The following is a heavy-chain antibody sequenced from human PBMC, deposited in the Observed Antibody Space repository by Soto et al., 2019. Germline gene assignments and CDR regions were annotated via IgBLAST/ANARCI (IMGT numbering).Heavy chain of an antibody. CDR1: GFTFSSYG. V-gene: IGHV3-30*18. Sequence: GGSLRLSCAASGFTFSSYGMHWVRQAPGKGLEWVAVISYDGSNKYYADSVKGRFTISRDNSKNTLYLQMNSLRAEDTAVYYCAKVVVPAAIRDAFDILGQGTMVTVSS. J-gene: IGHJ3*02. CDR2: ISYDGSNK. CDR3: AKVVVPAAIRDAFDI. D-gene: IGHD2-2*01.